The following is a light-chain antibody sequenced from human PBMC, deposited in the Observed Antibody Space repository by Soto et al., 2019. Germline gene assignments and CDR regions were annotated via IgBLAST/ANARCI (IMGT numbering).Light chain of an antibody. CDR2: FAS. CDR3: QQYTEWPLT. J-gene: IGKJ4*01. V-gene: IGKV3-15*01. CDR1: QSVYNN. Sequence: IVMTQSPATLSVSPGEKATLSCRANQSVYNNLAWYQQKPGQAPRLLIYFASTRATGIPARFSGSGFGTEFSLTISSLQSEDFALYYCQQYTEWPLTFGGGTKVETK.